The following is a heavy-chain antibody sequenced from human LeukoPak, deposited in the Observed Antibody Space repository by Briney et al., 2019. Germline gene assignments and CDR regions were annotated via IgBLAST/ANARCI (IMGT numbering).Heavy chain of an antibody. Sequence: GGSLRLSCAASGFTFSSYAMNWARQAPGKGLEWVSTITGSGGDTYYADSVRGRFTISRDNSKNTLYLQMNSLRAEDTAIYYCAKDPYVGGGYHFDSWGQGSLVTVSS. CDR1: GFTFSSYA. V-gene: IGHV3-23*01. J-gene: IGHJ4*02. CDR3: AKDPYVGGGYHFDS. D-gene: IGHD3-22*01. CDR2: ITGSGGDT.